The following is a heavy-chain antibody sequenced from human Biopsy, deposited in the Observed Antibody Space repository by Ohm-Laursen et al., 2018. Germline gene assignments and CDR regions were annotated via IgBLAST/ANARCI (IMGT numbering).Heavy chain of an antibody. CDR3: ARGSGYFKLDV. CDR1: GESSSGYF. CDR2: INQSGST. J-gene: IGHJ6*02. V-gene: IGHV4-34*01. Sequence: SDTLSLTRAVHGESSSGYFWNWIRQPPGKGLEWIGEINQSGSTKYNPSLKRRATLSADSSNSQFSLRLTSVTAADTAIYYCARGSGYFKLDVWGQGTTVTVSS. D-gene: IGHD5-12*01.